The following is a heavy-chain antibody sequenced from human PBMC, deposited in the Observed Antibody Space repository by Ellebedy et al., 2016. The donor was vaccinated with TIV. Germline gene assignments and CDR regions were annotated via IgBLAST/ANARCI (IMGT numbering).Heavy chain of an antibody. CDR2: TSGYNGNT. CDR3: ARDRMRGDPRSSYYYGMDV. CDR1: GYTFSSYG. V-gene: IGHV1-18*01. D-gene: IGHD3-16*01. J-gene: IGHJ6*02. Sequence: AASVKVSCKASGYTFSSYGISWVRQAPGQGLEWMGWTSGYNGNTNYAQNLQGRVTMTTDTSTSTAYMELRSLRSYDTAVYYCARDRMRGDPRSSYYYGMDVWGQGTTVTVSS.